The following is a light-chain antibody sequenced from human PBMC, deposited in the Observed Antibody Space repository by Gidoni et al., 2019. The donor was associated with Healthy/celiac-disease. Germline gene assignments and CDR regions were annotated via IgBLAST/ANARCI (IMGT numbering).Light chain of an antibody. CDR1: QSVSSSY. CDR2: GAS. J-gene: IGKJ3*01. CDR3: QQYGSSPGFT. Sequence: GTLSLSPGERATLSCRASQSVSSSYLAWYQQKPGQAPRLLIYGASSRATGIPDRFSGSGSGTDFTLTISRLEPEDFAVYYCQQYGSSPGFTFGPGTKVDIK. V-gene: IGKV3-20*01.